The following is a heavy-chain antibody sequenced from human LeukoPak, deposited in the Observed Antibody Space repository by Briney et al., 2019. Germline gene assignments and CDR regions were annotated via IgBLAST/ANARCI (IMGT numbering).Heavy chain of an antibody. D-gene: IGHD3-10*01. CDR1: GFTLSSYW. V-gene: IGHV3-74*01. Sequence: SGGSLRLSCAASGFTLSSYWMHWVRQAPGKGLVWASRINSDGSSTSYADSVKGRFTISRDNAKNTLYLQMNSLRAEDTAVYYCVRDLDGSGSYHWFDPWGQGTLVTVSS. CDR2: INSDGSST. J-gene: IGHJ5*02. CDR3: VRDLDGSGSYHWFDP.